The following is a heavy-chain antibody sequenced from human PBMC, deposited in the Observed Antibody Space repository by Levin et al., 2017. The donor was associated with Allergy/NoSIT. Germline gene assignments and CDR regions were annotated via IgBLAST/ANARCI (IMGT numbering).Heavy chain of an antibody. CDR2: ISGSGGST. CDR3: AKDSLNYYGSGSHIWDDY. V-gene: IGHV3-23*01. CDR1: GFTFSSYA. J-gene: IGHJ4*02. D-gene: IGHD3-10*01. Sequence: QPGGSLRLSCAASGFTFSSYAMSWVRQAPGKGLEWVSAISGSGGSTYYADSVKGRFTISRDNSKNTLYLQMNSLRAEDTAVYYCAKDSLNYYGSGSHIWDDYWGQGTLVTVSS.